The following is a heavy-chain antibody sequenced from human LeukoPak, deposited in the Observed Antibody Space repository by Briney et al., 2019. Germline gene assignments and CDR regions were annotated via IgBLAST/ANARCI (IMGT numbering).Heavy chain of an antibody. CDR1: GYSFTSYW. V-gene: IGHV5-51*01. J-gene: IGHJ4*02. CDR3: ARGYFDWLFPFDY. CDR2: IYPGDSDT. Sequence: GESLKISCKASGYSFTSYWIGWVRQMPGKGLEWMGIIYPGDSDTRYSPSFQGQVTISADKSISTAYLQWSSLKASDTAMYYCARGYFDWLFPFDYWGQGTLVTVSS. D-gene: IGHD3-9*01.